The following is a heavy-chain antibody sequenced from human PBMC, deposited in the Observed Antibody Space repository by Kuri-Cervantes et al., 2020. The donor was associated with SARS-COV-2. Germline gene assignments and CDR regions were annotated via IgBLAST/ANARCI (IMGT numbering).Heavy chain of an antibody. Sequence: ESLKISCTVSGGSISSSSYYWGWIRQPPGKGLEWIGSIYYSGSTYYNPSLKSRVTISVDTSKNQFSLKLSSVTAADTAVYYCARGDCSSTSCLIYDAYGMDVWGQGTTVTVSS. D-gene: IGHD2-2*01. V-gene: IGHV4-39*01. CDR2: IYYSGST. CDR3: ARGDCSSTSCLIYDAYGMDV. J-gene: IGHJ6*02. CDR1: GGSISSSSYY.